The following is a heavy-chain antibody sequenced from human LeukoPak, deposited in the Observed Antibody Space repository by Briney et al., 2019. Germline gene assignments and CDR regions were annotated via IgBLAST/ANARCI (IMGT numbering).Heavy chain of an antibody. J-gene: IGHJ4*02. CDR2: ISYDGSNK. CDR1: GFTFSSYA. V-gene: IGHV3-30-3*01. CDR3: ARDYGDYEWGSYFDY. Sequence: GRSLRLSCAASGFTFSSYAMHWVRQAPGKGLEWVAVISYDGSNKYYADSVKGRFTISRDNSKNTLYLQMNSLKAEDTAVYYCARDYGDYEWGSYFDYWGQGTLVTVSS. D-gene: IGHD4-17*01.